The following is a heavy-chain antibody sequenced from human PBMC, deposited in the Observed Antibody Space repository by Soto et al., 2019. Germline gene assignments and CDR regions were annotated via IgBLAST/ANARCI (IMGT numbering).Heavy chain of an antibody. CDR3: ARDPLWGTAMVLWYFEL. V-gene: IGHV3-30-3*01. Sequence: QVQLVESGGGVVQPGRSLRLSCAASGFTFSSYAMHWVRQAQGKGLEWVAVISYDGSNKYYADSVKGRFTISRDNSKNTVYLQMNSLRAEDTAVYYCARDPLWGTAMVLWYFELWGRGSLVTVSS. CDR2: ISYDGSNK. D-gene: IGHD5-18*01. CDR1: GFTFSSYA. J-gene: IGHJ2*01.